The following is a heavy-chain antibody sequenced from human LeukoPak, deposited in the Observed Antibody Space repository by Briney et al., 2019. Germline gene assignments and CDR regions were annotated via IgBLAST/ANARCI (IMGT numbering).Heavy chain of an antibody. V-gene: IGHV4-4*07. CDR1: GGSISSYY. J-gene: IGHJ4*03. CDR2: IYTSGSS. CDR3: ARDQYYYDSSGYLFDY. D-gene: IGHD3-22*01. Sequence: SETLSLTCTVSGGSISSYYWSWIRQPAGKGLEWIGRIYTSGSSNYNPSLKSRVTMSVDTSKNQFSLKLSSVTAADTAVYYCARDQYYYDSSGYLFDYWGQGTMVTVSS.